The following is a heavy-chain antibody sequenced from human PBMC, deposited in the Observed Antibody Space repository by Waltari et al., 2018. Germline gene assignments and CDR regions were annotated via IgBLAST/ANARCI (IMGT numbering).Heavy chain of an antibody. J-gene: IGHJ3*02. D-gene: IGHD2-2*01. V-gene: IGHV1-69*13. CDR2: IIPIFGTA. Sequence: QVQLVQSGAEVKKPGSSVKVSCKASGGTFSSYAISWVRQAPGQGLEWMGGIIPIFGTANYAQKFQGRVTITADESTSTAYMELSSLRSEDTAVYYCARLGKKYQLLNDAFDIWGQGTMVTVSS. CDR1: GGTFSSYA. CDR3: ARLGKKYQLLNDAFDI.